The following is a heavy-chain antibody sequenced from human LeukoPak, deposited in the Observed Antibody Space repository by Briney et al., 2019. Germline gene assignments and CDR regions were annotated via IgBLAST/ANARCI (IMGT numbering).Heavy chain of an antibody. CDR2: INPSGGST. CDR3: AREGYCSGGSCPPSAFDI. V-gene: IGHV1-46*01. Sequence: GASVKVSCKASGYTFTSYYMHWVRQAPGQGLEWMGIINPSGGSTSYAQKFQGRVTMTRDMSTSTAYMELSSLRSEDTAVYYCAREGYCSGGSCPPSAFDIWGQGTMVTVSS. D-gene: IGHD2-15*01. J-gene: IGHJ3*02. CDR1: GYTFTSYY.